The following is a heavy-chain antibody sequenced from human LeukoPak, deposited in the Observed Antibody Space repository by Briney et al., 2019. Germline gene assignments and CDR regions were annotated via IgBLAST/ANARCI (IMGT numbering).Heavy chain of an antibody. D-gene: IGHD6-13*01. CDR2: INPSGGST. CDR1: GYTFTSYY. J-gene: IGHJ4*02. V-gene: IGHV1-46*01. Sequence: ASVKVSCKASGYTFTSYYMHWVRQAPGQGLEWMGIINPSGGSTSYAQKFQGRVTITADKSTSTAYMELSSLRSEDTAVYYCARGARIAAAGRNDLDYWGQGTLVTVSS. CDR3: ARGARIAAAGRNDLDY.